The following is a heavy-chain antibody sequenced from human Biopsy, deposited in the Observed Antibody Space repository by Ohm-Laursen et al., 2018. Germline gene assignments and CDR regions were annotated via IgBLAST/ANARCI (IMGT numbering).Heavy chain of an antibody. D-gene: IGHD5-24*01. CDR3: ARERGGYKRTDY. J-gene: IGHJ4*02. Sequence: ASVKVSCKASGYTFTSYGISWVRQAPGQGLEWMGWINSYNGNTNYTQNLQGRVTMTTETSTSTAYMELRSLTSDDTAVYYCARERGGYKRTDYWGQGTLVTVSS. V-gene: IGHV1-18*01. CDR1: GYTFTSYG. CDR2: INSYNGNT.